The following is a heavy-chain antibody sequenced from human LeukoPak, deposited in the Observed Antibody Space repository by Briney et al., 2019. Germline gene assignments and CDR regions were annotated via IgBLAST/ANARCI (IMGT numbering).Heavy chain of an antibody. CDR3: AADRNDILTARKLNWFDP. D-gene: IGHD3-9*01. V-gene: IGHV1-58*01. CDR2: IVVGSGNT. CDR1: GFTFTSSA. Sequence: SVKVSCKASGFTFTSSAVQWVRQARGQHLEWIGWIVVGSGNTNYAQKFQERVTITRDMSTSTAYMELSSLRSEDTAVYYCAADRNDILTARKLNWFDPWGQGTLVTVSS. J-gene: IGHJ5*02.